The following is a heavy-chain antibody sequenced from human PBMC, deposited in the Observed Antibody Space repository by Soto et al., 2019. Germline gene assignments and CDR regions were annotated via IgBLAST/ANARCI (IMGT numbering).Heavy chain of an antibody. CDR2: ISSSSSTI. Sequence: GGSLRLSCAASGFTFSSYSMNWVRQAPGRGLEWVSYISSSSSTIYYADSVKGRFTISRDNAKNSLYLQMNSLRDEDTAVYYCARELSYYDSSGFRDYSGLAVWGQGTTVPVSS. J-gene: IGHJ6*02. D-gene: IGHD3-22*01. V-gene: IGHV3-48*02. CDR3: ARELSYYDSSGFRDYSGLAV. CDR1: GFTFSSYS.